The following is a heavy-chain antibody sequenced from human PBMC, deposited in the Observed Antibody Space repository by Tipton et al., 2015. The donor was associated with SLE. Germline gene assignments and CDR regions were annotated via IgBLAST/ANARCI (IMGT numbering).Heavy chain of an antibody. CDR3: ARESELDSDNALDI. V-gene: IGHV4-39*07. CDR2: IYYSGTT. Sequence: WIRQPPGKGLEWIGTIYYSGTTYYNATLKSRLTISVDTSKNQFSLKLSSVTAADTAVYYCARESELDSDNALDIWGQGTMVTVSS. J-gene: IGHJ3*02. D-gene: IGHD1-1*01.